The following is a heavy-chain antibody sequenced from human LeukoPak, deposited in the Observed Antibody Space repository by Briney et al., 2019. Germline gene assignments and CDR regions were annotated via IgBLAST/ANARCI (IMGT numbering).Heavy chain of an antibody. CDR1: GGTFSSYA. D-gene: IGHD4-17*01. CDR2: IIPIFGTA. Sequence: SVKVSCKASGGTFSSYAISWVRQAPGQGLEWMGGIIPIFGTANYAQKFQGRVTITADESTSTAYMELSSLRSEDTALYYCARDGPPGDYILRYWGQGTLVTVSS. CDR3: ARDGPPGDYILRY. J-gene: IGHJ4*02. V-gene: IGHV1-69*01.